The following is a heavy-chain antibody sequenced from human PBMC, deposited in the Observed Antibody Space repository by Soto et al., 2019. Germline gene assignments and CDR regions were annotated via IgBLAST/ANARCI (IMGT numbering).Heavy chain of an antibody. CDR1: GYTFTNFG. V-gene: IGHV1-18*01. CDR2: ISAYNGNT. Sequence: ASVKVSCKTSGYTFTNFGLSWVRQAPGQGLEWMGWISAYNGNTNYAQNFQGRVTMTTDTSTSTAYMELRSLRSDDTAVYYCARVVGALGHWFDPWGQGILVTVSS. J-gene: IGHJ5*02. D-gene: IGHD1-26*01. CDR3: ARVVGALGHWFDP.